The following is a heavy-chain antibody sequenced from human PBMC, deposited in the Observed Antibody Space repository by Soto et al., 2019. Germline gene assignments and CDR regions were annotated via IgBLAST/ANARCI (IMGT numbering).Heavy chain of an antibody. CDR3: ARLYGWAPDY. CDR2: IYYSGST. D-gene: IGHD4-17*01. CDR1: GGSISSSSFH. V-gene: IGHV4-39*07. J-gene: IGHJ4*02. Sequence: SETLSLTCTVSGGSISSSSFHWGWIRQPPGKGLEWIGSIYYSGSTYYSPSLKSRVTISVDTSKNQFSLKLSSVTAADTAVYYCARLYGWAPDYWGQGTLVTVSS.